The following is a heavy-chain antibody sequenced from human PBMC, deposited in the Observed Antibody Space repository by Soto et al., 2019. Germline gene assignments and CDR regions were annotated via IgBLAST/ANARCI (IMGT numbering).Heavy chain of an antibody. CDR3: ARGGSGGSRGHGYGMDV. CDR1: GGTFSSYT. J-gene: IGHJ6*02. CDR2: IIPILGIA. D-gene: IGHD2-15*01. V-gene: IGHV1-69*02. Sequence: QVQLVQSGAEVKKPGSSVKVSCKASGGTFSSYTISWVRQAPGQGLEWMGRIIPILGIANYAQKFQGRVTITAAKSTSTAYMELSSLRSEDTAVYYCARGGSGGSRGHGYGMDVWGQGTTVTVAS.